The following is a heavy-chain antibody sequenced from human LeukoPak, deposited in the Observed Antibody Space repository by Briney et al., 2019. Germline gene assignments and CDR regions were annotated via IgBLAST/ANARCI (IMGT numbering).Heavy chain of an antibody. V-gene: IGHV1-69*05. Sequence: ASVKVSCKASGGTLSYTAISWVRQAPGQGLEWMGGIIPLFGTTNYAQKFQGRVTISKNDSATTAYMELSGLRYDDTAMYYCARAAYNDFWSEHNYFGPWGQGSLVTVSS. CDR2: IIPLFGTT. D-gene: IGHD3-3*01. J-gene: IGHJ5*02. CDR1: GGTLSYTA. CDR3: ARAAYNDFWSEHNYFGP.